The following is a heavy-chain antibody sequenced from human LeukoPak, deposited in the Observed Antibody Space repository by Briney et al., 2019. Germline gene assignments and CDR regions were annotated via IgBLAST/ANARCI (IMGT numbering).Heavy chain of an antibody. CDR1: GFTFSSYS. Sequence: GGSLRLSCAASGFTFSSYSMNWARQAPGKGLEWVSSISSSSSYIYYADSVKGRFTISRDNAKNSLYLQMNSLRAEDTAVYYCAAYYYGSGIAQNYWGQGTPVTVSS. CDR2: ISSSSSYI. D-gene: IGHD3-10*01. J-gene: IGHJ4*02. CDR3: AAYYYGSGIAQNY. V-gene: IGHV3-21*01.